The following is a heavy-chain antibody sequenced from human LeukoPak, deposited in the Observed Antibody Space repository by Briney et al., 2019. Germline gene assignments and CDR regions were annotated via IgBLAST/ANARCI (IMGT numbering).Heavy chain of an antibody. Sequence: SETLSLTCTVSGGSISSYYWSWIRQPPGKGLEWIGYIYYSGSTNYNPSLKSRVTISVDTSKNQFSLKLSSVTAADTAVYYCARGTGCIAARAGTGFDPWGQGTLVTVSS. CDR1: GGSISSYY. CDR3: ARGTGCIAARAGTGFDP. CDR2: IYYSGST. D-gene: IGHD6-6*01. V-gene: IGHV4-59*01. J-gene: IGHJ5*02.